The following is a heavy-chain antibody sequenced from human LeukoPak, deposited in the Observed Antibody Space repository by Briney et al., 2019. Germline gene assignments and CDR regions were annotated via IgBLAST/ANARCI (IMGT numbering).Heavy chain of an antibody. J-gene: IGHJ3*02. CDR1: GYTFTSYG. Sequence: GASVKVSCKASGYTFTSYGISWVRQAPGQGLEWMGWINPNSGGTNYAQKFQGRVTMTRDTSISTAYMELSSLRSEDTAVYYCARVRLGYSGYDFAFDIWGQGTMVTVSS. CDR2: INPNSGGT. V-gene: IGHV1-2*02. D-gene: IGHD5-12*01. CDR3: ARVRLGYSGYDFAFDI.